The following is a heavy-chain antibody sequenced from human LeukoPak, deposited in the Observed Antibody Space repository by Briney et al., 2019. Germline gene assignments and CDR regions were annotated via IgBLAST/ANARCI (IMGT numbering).Heavy chain of an antibody. D-gene: IGHD4-23*01. CDR3: ARVAAGYSVNYFDY. CDR1: EFAFSTYN. CDR2: ISTGSSTT. J-gene: IGHJ4*02. V-gene: IGHV3-48*02. Sequence: GGSLRLSCAASEFAFSTYNMNWVRQAPGKGLEWVSYISTGSSTTYYADSVKGRFTISRDNAENSLYLQMNSLRDEDTAVYYCARVAAGYSVNYFDYWGQGTLVTVSS.